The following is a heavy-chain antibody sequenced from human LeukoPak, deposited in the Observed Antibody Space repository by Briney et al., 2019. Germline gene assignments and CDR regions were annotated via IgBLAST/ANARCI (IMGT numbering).Heavy chain of an antibody. D-gene: IGHD5-12*01. V-gene: IGHV4-39*01. CDR3: ARLVADRGYVIDY. J-gene: IGHJ4*02. CDR1: GGSISSSSYY. CDR2: IYYSGST. Sequence: SETLSLTCTVSGGSISSSSYYWGWIRQPPGKGLEWIGSIYYSGSTYYNPSLKSRVTISVDTSKNQFSLKPSSVTAADTAVYYCARLVADRGYVIDYWGQGTLVTVSS.